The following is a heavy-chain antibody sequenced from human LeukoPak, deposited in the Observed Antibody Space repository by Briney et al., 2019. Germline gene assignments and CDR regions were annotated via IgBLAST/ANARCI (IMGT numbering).Heavy chain of an antibody. J-gene: IGHJ4*02. CDR3: AKDARGYCSSTSCQYYFDY. Sequence: PGGSLRLSCAASGFTYRSYGMHWVRQAPGKGLEWVAFIWYDGSDKYYADSVKGRFTISRDNSKNTLYLQMNSLRAEDTAVYYCAKDARGYCSSTSCQYYFDYWGQGTLVTVSS. CDR1: GFTYRSYG. D-gene: IGHD2-2*01. CDR2: IWYDGSDK. V-gene: IGHV3-30*02.